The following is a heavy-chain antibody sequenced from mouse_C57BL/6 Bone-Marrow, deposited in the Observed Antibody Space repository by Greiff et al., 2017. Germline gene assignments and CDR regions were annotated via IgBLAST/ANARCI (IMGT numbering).Heavy chain of an antibody. CDR2: INPGSGGT. Sequence: VQLQESGAELVRPGTSVKVSCKASGYAFTNYLIEWVKQRPGQGLEWIGVINPGSGGTNYNEKFKGKATLTADKSSSTAYMQLSSLTSEDSAVYFCARSSTMITYYAMDYWGQGTSVTVSS. D-gene: IGHD2-4*01. CDR1: GYAFTNYL. J-gene: IGHJ4*01. CDR3: ARSSTMITYYAMDY. V-gene: IGHV1-54*01.